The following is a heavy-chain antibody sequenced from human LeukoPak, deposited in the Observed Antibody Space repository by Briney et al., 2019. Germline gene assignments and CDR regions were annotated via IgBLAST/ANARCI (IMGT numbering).Heavy chain of an antibody. V-gene: IGHV1-18*01. J-gene: IGHJ4*02. CDR1: GYTFTSYG. CDR3: ARATPYTTDHDY. D-gene: IGHD4-11*01. Sequence: ASVKVSCKASGYTFTSYGISWVRQAPGQGLEWMGWISAYNGNTNYAQKLQGRVTLTTDTSTSTAYMELRSLRSDDTAVYYCARATPYTTDHDYWGQGTLVTVSS. CDR2: ISAYNGNT.